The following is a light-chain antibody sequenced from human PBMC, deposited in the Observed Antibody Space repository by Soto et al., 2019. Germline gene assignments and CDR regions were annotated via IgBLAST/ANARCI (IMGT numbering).Light chain of an antibody. CDR3: QQFRT. J-gene: IGKJ1*01. CDR1: QSVSYY. V-gene: IGKV3-20*01. Sequence: EIVLTQSPGTLSLSPGERATLSCRASQSVSYYLAWYQQKPGQAPRLLIYDASSRATGIPARFSGSGSGTDFTLTISRLEPEDFAVYYCQQFRTFGQGTKVDIK. CDR2: DAS.